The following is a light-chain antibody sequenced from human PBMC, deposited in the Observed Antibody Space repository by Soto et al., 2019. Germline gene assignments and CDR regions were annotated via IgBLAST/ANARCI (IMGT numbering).Light chain of an antibody. CDR3: QQYNNYPRT. V-gene: IGKV1-5*03. J-gene: IGKJ1*01. CDR2: RAS. Sequence: IQMTQFPSTLPASVGDTVTITCRASQTVDTWLAWYQQKPGKAPSLLIYRASSLESGVPSRFSGSGSGTEFTLTNRSLQPDDFASYYCQQYNNYPRTFGQGTKVDIK. CDR1: QTVDTW.